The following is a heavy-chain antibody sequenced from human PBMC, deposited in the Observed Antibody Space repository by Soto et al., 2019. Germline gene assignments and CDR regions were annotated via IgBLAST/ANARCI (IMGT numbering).Heavy chain of an antibody. J-gene: IGHJ5*02. CDR2: IYYSGST. D-gene: IGHD3-3*01. CDR3: ARQKAAVFGVVIGWFDP. V-gene: IGHV4-39*01. CDR1: GGSISSSSYY. Sequence: SETLSLTCTVSGGSISSSSYYWGWIRQPPGKGLEWIGSIYYSGSTYYNPSLKSRVTISVDTPKNQFSLKLSSVTAADTAVYYCARQKAAVFGVVIGWFDPWGQGTLVTVSS.